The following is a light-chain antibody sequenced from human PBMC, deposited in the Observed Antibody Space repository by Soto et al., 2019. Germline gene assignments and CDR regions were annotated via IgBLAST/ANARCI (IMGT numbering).Light chain of an antibody. CDR2: DSS. CDR1: QSVSNW. Sequence: DIQMTQSPSTLSASVGDRVTLTCRASQSVSNWLAWYQQRPGKAPSLLISDSSTLASGVPSRFSGAGSGTEFTLTISSLQPDDFATYYCQQYSSYSSWTFGKGTKVQVK. CDR3: QQYSSYSSWT. V-gene: IGKV1-5*01. J-gene: IGKJ1*01.